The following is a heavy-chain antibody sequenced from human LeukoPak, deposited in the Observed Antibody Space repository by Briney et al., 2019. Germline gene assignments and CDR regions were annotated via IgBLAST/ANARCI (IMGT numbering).Heavy chain of an antibody. CDR1: GGSISSYY. Sequence: PSETLSLTCTVSGGSISSYYWSWIRQPAGKGLEWIGRIYTSGSTNYNPSLKSRVTMSVDMSKNQFSLKLSSVTAADTAVYYCARDTYGSGSYTWIYWGQGILVTVSS. CDR3: ARDTYGSGSYTWIY. D-gene: IGHD3-10*01. V-gene: IGHV4-4*07. J-gene: IGHJ4*02. CDR2: IYTSGST.